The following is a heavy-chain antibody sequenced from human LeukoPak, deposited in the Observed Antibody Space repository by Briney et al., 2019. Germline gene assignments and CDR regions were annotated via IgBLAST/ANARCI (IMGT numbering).Heavy chain of an antibody. D-gene: IGHD3-10*01. J-gene: IGHJ3*02. Sequence: GGSLRLSCAASGFTFSTYALHWIRQAPGKGLEWVADITSDGSKKYYADSVKGRFTISRDNSKNTLYLQMNSLRGDDTAVYFCARTSLQYFGSGSYSPDVFDIWGKGTMVTVSS. CDR3: ARTSLQYFGSGSYSPDVFDI. CDR1: GFTFSTYA. V-gene: IGHV3-30-3*01. CDR2: ITSDGSKK.